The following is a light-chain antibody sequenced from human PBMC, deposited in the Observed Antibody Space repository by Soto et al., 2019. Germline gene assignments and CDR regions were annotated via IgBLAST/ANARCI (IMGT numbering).Light chain of an antibody. CDR1: SSNIRSDY. CDR2: RNN. Sequence: QSVLTQPPSASGTPGQTVTISCSGSSSNIRSDYEYWYQQLPGTAPKLLIYRNNQRPSGVSDRFSGSKSGTSASLAISGLRSEDEADYFCAAWDDSLSGVVFGGGTKLNVL. V-gene: IGLV1-47*01. CDR3: AAWDDSLSGVV. J-gene: IGLJ2*01.